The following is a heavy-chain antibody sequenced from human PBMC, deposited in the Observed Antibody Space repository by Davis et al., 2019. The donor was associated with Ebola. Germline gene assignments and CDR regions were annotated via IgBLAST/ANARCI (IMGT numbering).Heavy chain of an antibody. J-gene: IGHJ4*02. Sequence: PSETLSLTCTVSGVSFIDHYWSCIRQSPGKGLEWIGYIDYRGRSTYKPSLRSRITMSLDTSKNQFSLKLKSITAADTAVYYCARGGSPAMFKGVDEWGQGTLVTVAS. CDR3: ARGGSPAMFKGVDE. CDR1: GVSFIDHY. CDR2: IDYRGRS. V-gene: IGHV4-59*11. D-gene: IGHD2-2*01.